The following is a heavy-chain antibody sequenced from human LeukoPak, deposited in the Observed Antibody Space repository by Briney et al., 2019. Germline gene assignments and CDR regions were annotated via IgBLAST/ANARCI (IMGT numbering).Heavy chain of an antibody. CDR3: GKTTVGSSSGQKPAWPVDY. D-gene: IGHD6-19*01. CDR1: GFTFGSHA. V-gene: IGHV3-23*01. J-gene: IGHJ4*02. Sequence: GGSLRLSCEASGFTFGSHAMYWVRQAPGKGLEWVAGIFGSGGSPHYADSVKGRFTISRDNSRNTEYLQINSLRADDTAVSYCGKTTVGSSSGQKPAWPVDYWGQGTLVTVSS. CDR2: IFGSGGSP.